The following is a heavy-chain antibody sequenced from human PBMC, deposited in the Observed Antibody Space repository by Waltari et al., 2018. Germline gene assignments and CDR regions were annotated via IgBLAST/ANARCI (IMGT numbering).Heavy chain of an antibody. D-gene: IGHD4-4*01. CDR2: IYHSGST. V-gene: IGHV4-38-2*02. J-gene: IGHJ4*02. Sequence: QVQLQESGPGLVKPSETLSLTCTVSGYYISSGYYWGWIRQPPGKGLEWIGSIYHSGSTYYNPSLKSRVTISVDTSKNQFSLKLSSVTAADTAVYYCARDRPLTVTPGGDPDYWGQGTLVTVSS. CDR3: ARDRPLTVTPGGDPDY. CDR1: GYYISSGYY.